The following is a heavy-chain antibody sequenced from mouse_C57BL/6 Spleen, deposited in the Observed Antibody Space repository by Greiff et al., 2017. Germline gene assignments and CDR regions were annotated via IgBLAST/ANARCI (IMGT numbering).Heavy chain of an antibody. CDR1: GYSFTDYN. V-gene: IGHV1-39*01. CDR3: ARSGIITTVVARYFDV. CDR2: INPNYGTT. J-gene: IGHJ1*03. D-gene: IGHD1-1*01. Sequence: VQLKESGPELVKPGASVKISCKASGYSFTDYNMNWVKQSNGKSLEWIGVINPNYGTTSYNQKFKGKATLTVDQSSSTAYMQLNSLTSEAAAVYYCARSGIITTVVARYFDVWGTGTTVTVSS.